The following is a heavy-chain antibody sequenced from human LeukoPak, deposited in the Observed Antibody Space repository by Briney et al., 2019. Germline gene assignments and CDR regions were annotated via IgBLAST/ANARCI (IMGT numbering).Heavy chain of an antibody. CDR3: ARRVETAGRGIYYYYYMDV. Sequence: GESLKISWKGSGYSFTTYWIGWVRQMPGKGLEWRGFIYPGDSATKYSPSFQGQVTISADKSISTAYLQWTSLKPSDTAIYYCARRVETAGRGIYYYYYMDVWGKGTTVIVSS. D-gene: IGHD5-18*01. CDR2: IYPGDSAT. V-gene: IGHV5-51*01. CDR1: GYSFTTYW. J-gene: IGHJ6*03.